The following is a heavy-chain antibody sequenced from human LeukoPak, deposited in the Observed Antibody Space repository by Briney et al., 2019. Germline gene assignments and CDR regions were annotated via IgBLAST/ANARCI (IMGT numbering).Heavy chain of an antibody. CDR3: AKGKVVPATIYDY. CDR2: FSGGGGSP. V-gene: IGHV3-23*01. CDR1: GFTFSSYA. D-gene: IGHD2-2*02. J-gene: IGHJ4*02. Sequence: GGSLRLSCAASGFTFSSYAMSWVCQAPGKGLEWVSGFSGGGGSPDYADSVKGRFTISRDNSKNTLCLQMNSLRAEDTAIYYCAKGKVVPATIYDYWGQGTLVTVSS.